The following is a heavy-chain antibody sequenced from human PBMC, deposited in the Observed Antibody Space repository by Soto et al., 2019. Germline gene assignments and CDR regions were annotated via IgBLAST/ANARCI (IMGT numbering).Heavy chain of an antibody. D-gene: IGHD1-26*01. CDR1: GLTFGDYA. CDR2: IRSKAYGGTT. J-gene: IGHJ4*02. CDR3: TREWEQPHQGDY. Sequence: SQRLSCTASGLTFGDYAMSWFRQDPGKGLEWVGFIRSKAYGGTTEYAASVKGRFTISRDDSKSIAYLQMNSLKTEDTAVYYCTREWEQPHQGDYWGQGTLVTVSS. V-gene: IGHV3-49*03.